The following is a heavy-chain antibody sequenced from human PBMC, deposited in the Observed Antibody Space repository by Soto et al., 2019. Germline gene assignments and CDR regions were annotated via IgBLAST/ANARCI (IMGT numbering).Heavy chain of an antibody. CDR2: IYYSGST. V-gene: IGHV4-39*01. D-gene: IGHD6-19*01. CDR3: ARHNGGSGWYYGGRGAFDI. CDR1: GGSISSSGYY. Sequence: ASETLSLTCTVSGGSISSSGYYWGWIRQPPGKGLEWIGSIYYSGSTYYNPSLKSRVTISVDTSKNQFSLKLSSVTAADTAVYCCARHNGGSGWYYGGRGAFDIWGQGTMVTVSS. J-gene: IGHJ3*02.